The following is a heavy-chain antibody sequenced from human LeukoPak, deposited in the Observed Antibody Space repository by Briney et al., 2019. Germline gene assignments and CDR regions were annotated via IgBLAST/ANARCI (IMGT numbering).Heavy chain of an antibody. CDR2: ISSSSSYI. J-gene: IGHJ4*02. Sequence: PGGSLRLSRAASGFTFSSYSMNWVRQAPGKGLEWVSSISSSSSYIYYADSVKGRFTISRDNAENSLYLQMNSLRAEDTAVYYCARASYCSSTSCYRAPFDYWGQGTLVTVSS. D-gene: IGHD2-2*01. CDR3: ARASYCSSTSCYRAPFDY. V-gene: IGHV3-21*01. CDR1: GFTFSSYS.